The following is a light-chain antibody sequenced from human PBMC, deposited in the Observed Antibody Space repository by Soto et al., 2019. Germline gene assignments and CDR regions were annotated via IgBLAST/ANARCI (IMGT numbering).Light chain of an antibody. CDR1: QSIGTY. J-gene: IGKJ1*01. V-gene: IGKV1-39*01. CDR2: GAS. CDR3: QQSYSTPT. Sequence: DIQVTHSPSSLSASVGDRVTITCRASQSIGTYLNWYHQNPGKAPQLLIYGASTLQSGVPSRFSASGSGTHFTLTINSRQPEDFGTYSCQQSYSTPTFGQGTTVQIK.